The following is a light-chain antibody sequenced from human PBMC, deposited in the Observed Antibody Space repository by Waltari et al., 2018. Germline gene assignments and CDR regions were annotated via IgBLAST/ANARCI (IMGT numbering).Light chain of an antibody. V-gene: IGLV2-14*01. Sequence: QSALTQPASVSGSPGQSITISCTGTSSAVGGYNYDSWYQQHPGKAPKLMIYEVSNRPSGVSNRFSGSKSGNTASLTISGLQAEDEADYYCSSYTSSSPYVFGTGTKVTVL. J-gene: IGLJ1*01. CDR2: EVS. CDR1: SSAVGGYNY. CDR3: SSYTSSSPYV.